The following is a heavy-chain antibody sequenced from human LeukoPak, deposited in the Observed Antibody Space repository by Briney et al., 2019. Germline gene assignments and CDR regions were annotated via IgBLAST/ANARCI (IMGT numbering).Heavy chain of an antibody. Sequence: SETLSLTCAVYGGSFSGYYWSWIRQPPGKGLEWIGEINHSGSTNYNPSLKSRVTISVDTSKNQFSLKLSSVTAADTAAYYCARAAGIVVVPAATSSPFDPWGQGTLVTVSS. D-gene: IGHD2-2*01. CDR3: ARAAGIVVVPAATSSPFDP. J-gene: IGHJ5*02. V-gene: IGHV4-34*01. CDR2: INHSGST. CDR1: GGSFSGYY.